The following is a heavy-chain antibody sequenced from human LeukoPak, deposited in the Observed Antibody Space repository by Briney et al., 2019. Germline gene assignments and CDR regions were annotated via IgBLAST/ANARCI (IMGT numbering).Heavy chain of an antibody. J-gene: IGHJ3*02. V-gene: IGHV4-30-2*01. CDR2: IYHSGST. CDR3: ARRSGLFGVGVNDAFDI. CDR1: GGSISSGGYY. Sequence: PSETLSLTCTVSGGSISSGGYYWSWIRQPPGKGLEWIGYIYHSGSTYYNPSLKGRVTISVDRSKNQFSLKLSSVTAADTAVYYCARRSGLFGVGVNDAFDIWGQGTLVTVSS. D-gene: IGHD3-3*01.